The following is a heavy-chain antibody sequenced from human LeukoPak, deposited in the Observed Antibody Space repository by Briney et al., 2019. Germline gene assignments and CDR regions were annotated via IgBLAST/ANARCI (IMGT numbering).Heavy chain of an antibody. V-gene: IGHV1-18*01. Sequence: GASVKVSCKASGYTFTSYGISWVRQAPGQGLEWMGWISAYNGNTNYAQKLQGRVTMTTDTSTSTAYMELRSLRSDDTAVYYCARDRSYRRELLRDDYFDYWGQGTLVTVSS. CDR3: ARDRSYRRELLRDDYFDY. CDR1: GYTFTSYG. CDR2: ISAYNGNT. D-gene: IGHD1-26*01. J-gene: IGHJ4*02.